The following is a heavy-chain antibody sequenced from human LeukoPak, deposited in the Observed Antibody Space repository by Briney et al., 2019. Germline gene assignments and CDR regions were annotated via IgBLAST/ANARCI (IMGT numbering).Heavy chain of an antibody. D-gene: IGHD3-3*01. CDR2: IRYDGSNK. V-gene: IGHV3-30*02. J-gene: IGHJ3*02. CDR1: GFTFSSYG. Sequence: PGGSLRLSCAASGFTFSSYGMHWVRQAPGKGLEWVAFIRYDGSNKYYADSVKGRFTISRDNSKNTLYLQMNSLRAEDTAVYYCAKDANYDFWSGYIDIWGQGTMVTVSP. CDR3: AKDANYDFWSGYIDI.